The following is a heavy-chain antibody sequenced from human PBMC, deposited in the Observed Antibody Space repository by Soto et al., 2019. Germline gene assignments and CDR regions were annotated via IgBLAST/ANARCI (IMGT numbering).Heavy chain of an antibody. CDR2: INHSGST. Sequence: QVQLQQWGAGLLKPSETLSLTCAVYGGSFSGYYWSWIRQPPGKGLEWIGEINHSGSTNYNPSLKSRVTISVDTSKSQFSLKLSSVTAADTAVYYCARGYCSSTSCPTSVYYYYGMDVWGQGTTVTVSS. V-gene: IGHV4-34*01. J-gene: IGHJ6*02. D-gene: IGHD2-2*01. CDR1: GGSFSGYY. CDR3: ARGYCSSTSCPTSVYYYYGMDV.